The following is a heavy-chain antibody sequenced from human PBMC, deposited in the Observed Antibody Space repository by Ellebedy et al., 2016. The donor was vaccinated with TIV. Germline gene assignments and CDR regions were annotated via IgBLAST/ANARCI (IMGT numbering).Heavy chain of an antibody. CDR1: GFTFGGHS. D-gene: IGHD3-10*01. CDR2: LSYDEVEK. CDR3: VRDAYGTGTFDTLAFDF. J-gene: IGHJ4*02. Sequence: GESLKISCAASGFTFGGHSTHWVRQAPGKGLEWVAGLSYDEVEKFYAESVKGRFTISRDNGKNTVYLQMNSLKLEDTALYYCVRDAYGTGTFDTLAFDFWGQGTLVTVST. V-gene: IGHV3-30-3*01.